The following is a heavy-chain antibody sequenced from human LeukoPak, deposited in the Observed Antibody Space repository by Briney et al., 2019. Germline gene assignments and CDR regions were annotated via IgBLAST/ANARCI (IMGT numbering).Heavy chain of an antibody. CDR3: VPLGSVVGDV. CDR2: INSDGSST. Sequence: GGSLRLSCAASGFTFSSYWMHWVGQGPGKGLVWVSRINSDGSSTSYAGAVKGRFTISRDNAKNTLFLQMNSLRAEDTAVYYCVPLGSVVGDVWGQGTTVTVSS. CDR1: GFTFSSYW. D-gene: IGHD1-26*01. V-gene: IGHV3-74*01. J-gene: IGHJ6*02.